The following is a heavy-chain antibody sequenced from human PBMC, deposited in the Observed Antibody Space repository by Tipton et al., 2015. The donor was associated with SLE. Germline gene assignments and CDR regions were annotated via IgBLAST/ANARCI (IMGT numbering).Heavy chain of an antibody. CDR2: IYIGGST. V-gene: IGHV3-23*03. D-gene: IGHD6-25*01. J-gene: IGHJ4*02. CDR1: GFTFSSFA. Sequence: SLRLSCAASGFTFSSFAMSWVRQAPGKGLECVSTIYIGGSTHYADTVKGRFTISRDNSKNTLYLDMNNLRPEDTAVYYCAKDDTAAAYFFDHWGQGTLVTVSS. CDR3: AKDDTAAAYFFDH.